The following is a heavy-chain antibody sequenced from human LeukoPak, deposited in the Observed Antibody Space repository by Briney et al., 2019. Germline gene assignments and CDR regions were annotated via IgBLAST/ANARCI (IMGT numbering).Heavy chain of an antibody. CDR2: IRSKAYGGTT. CDR1: GFTFGDYA. V-gene: IGHV3-49*03. Sequence: GGSLRLSCTASGFTFGDYAMSWFRQAPGKGLEWVGFIRSKAYGGTTEYAASVKGTFTISRDDSKSIAYLQMNSLKTEDTAVYYCTRENLELRLGYYYYYMDVWGKGTTVTVSS. J-gene: IGHJ6*03. D-gene: IGHD1-7*01. CDR3: TRENLELRLGYYYYYMDV.